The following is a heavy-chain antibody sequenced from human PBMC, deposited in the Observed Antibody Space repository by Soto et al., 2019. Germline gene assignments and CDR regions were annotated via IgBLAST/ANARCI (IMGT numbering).Heavy chain of an antibody. J-gene: IGHJ4*02. V-gene: IGHV1-2*02. CDR2: IGPESGAT. Sequence: ASVKVSCKASGYSFTGHYIHWVRQAPEQGPEWMGEIGPESGATRYAQKFQGRVTMAMDTSITTVYMELNNLRPDDTAIYYCGRGRSGQIVVFYWGQGTPVTVSS. CDR3: GRGRSGQIVVFY. CDR1: GYSFTGHY. D-gene: IGHD1-26*01.